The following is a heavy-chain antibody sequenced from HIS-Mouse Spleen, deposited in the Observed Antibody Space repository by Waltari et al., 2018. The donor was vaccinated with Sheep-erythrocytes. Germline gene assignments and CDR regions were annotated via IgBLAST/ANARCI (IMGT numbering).Heavy chain of an antibody. D-gene: IGHD3-22*01. CDR2: ISYDGSNK. Sequence: QVQLVESGGGVVQPGRSLRLSCAASGFTFGSYAMHWVRQAPGKGRGWVAVISYDGSNKSYADSVKGRFTISRDNSKNTLYLQMNSLRAEDTAVYYCASGYYDSSPFQHWGQGTLVTVSS. J-gene: IGHJ1*01. CDR1: GFTFGSYA. V-gene: IGHV3-30-3*01. CDR3: ASGYYDSSPFQH.